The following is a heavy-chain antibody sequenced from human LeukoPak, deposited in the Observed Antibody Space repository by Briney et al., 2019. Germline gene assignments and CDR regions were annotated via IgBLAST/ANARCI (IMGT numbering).Heavy chain of an antibody. J-gene: IGHJ4*02. CDR3: ATEQLVTVQSAY. D-gene: IGHD6-6*01. V-gene: IGHV1-2*02. CDR2: INPNSGGT. Sequence: EASVKVSCKASGYTFTGYYMHWVRQAPGQGLEWMGWINPNSGGTNYAQKFQGRVTMTRDTSISTAYMELSRLRSDDTAVYYCATEQLVTVQSAYWGQGTLVTVSS. CDR1: GYTFTGYY.